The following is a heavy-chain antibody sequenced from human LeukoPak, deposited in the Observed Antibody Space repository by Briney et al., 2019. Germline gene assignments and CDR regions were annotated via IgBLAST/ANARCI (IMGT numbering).Heavy chain of an antibody. CDR2: ISSNGGST. V-gene: IGHV3-64*04. D-gene: IGHD3-10*01. CDR1: GFTFSSYA. Sequence: GGSLRLSCAASGFTFSSYAMHWVRQAPGKGLEYVSAISSNGGSTYYADSVKGRFTISRDNSKNTLYLQMNSLRAEDTAVYYCAKDSTYYGSGSYFRGYFDYWGQGTLVTVSS. CDR3: AKDSTYYGSGSYFRGYFDY. J-gene: IGHJ4*02.